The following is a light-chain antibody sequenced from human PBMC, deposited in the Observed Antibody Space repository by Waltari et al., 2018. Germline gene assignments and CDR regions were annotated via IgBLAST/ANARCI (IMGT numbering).Light chain of an antibody. CDR3: QSYDSSLSGSGGV. V-gene: IGLV1-40*01. J-gene: IGLJ3*02. CDR2: ADR. CDR1: RSNIGAGYD. Sequence: QSVLTQPPSVSGAPGQRVTISCTGGRSNIGAGYDVHWYQQFPGTAPKLLLYADRNRPSGVPDPFSVPKSGTSASLAISGLQTEDEADYYCQSYDSSLSGSGGVFGGGTKLTVL.